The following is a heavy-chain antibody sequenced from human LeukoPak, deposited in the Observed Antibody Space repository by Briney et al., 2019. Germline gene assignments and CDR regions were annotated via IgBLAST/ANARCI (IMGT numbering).Heavy chain of an antibody. CDR1: GFTFSSYS. Sequence: GGSLRLSCAASGFTFSSYSMNWVRQAPGKGLEWVSSISSSSSYIYYADSVKGRFTISRDNSKNTLYLQMNSLRAEDTAVYYCAKAPLVVVPFDYWGQGTLVTVSS. CDR3: AKAPLVVVPFDY. D-gene: IGHD3-22*01. J-gene: IGHJ4*02. V-gene: IGHV3-21*04. CDR2: ISSSSSYI.